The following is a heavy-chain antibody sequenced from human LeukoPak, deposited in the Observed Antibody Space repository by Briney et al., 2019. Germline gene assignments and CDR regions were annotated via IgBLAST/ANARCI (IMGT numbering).Heavy chain of an antibody. Sequence: GGSLRLSCAASGFTFSDYYMSWIRQAPGKGLEWVSYISRSGSTIYYADSVKGRFTISRDNAKNSLYLQMNSLRAEDMALYYCAKDTRPQSSGYSHFDYWGQGTLVTVSS. CDR1: GFTFSDYY. J-gene: IGHJ4*02. CDR3: AKDTRPQSSGYSHFDY. V-gene: IGHV3-11*01. CDR2: ISRSGSTI. D-gene: IGHD3-22*01.